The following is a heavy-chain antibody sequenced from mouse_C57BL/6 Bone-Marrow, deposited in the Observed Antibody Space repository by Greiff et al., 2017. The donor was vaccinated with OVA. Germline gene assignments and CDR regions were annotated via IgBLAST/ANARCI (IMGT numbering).Heavy chain of an antibody. CDR2: IYPGSGST. CDR1: GYTFTSYW. CDR3: ARWGLLYFDY. J-gene: IGHJ2*01. V-gene: IGHV1-55*01. Sequence: QVQLQQPGAELVRPGTSVKLSCKASGYTFTSYWITWVKQRPGQGLEWIGDIYPGSGSTNYNEKFKSKATLTVDTSSSTAYMQLSSLTSEDSAVYYCARWGLLYFDYWGQGTTLTVSS. D-gene: IGHD2-3*01.